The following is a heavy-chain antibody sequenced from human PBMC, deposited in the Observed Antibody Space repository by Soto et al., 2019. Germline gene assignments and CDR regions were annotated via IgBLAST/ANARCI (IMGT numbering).Heavy chain of an antibody. D-gene: IGHD6-19*01. V-gene: IGHV3-21*01. CDR2: ISSSSSYI. CDR3: AVTGLVATILYYFYY. CDR1: GFTFSSYS. J-gene: IGHJ4*02. Sequence: EVQLVESGGGLVKPGGSLRLSCAASGFTFSSYSMNWVRQAPGKGLEWVSSISSSSSYIYYADSVKGRFTISRDNDKNSLYLQMNSLRAEDTAVYYCAVTGLVATILYYFYYWGQGTLVTVSS.